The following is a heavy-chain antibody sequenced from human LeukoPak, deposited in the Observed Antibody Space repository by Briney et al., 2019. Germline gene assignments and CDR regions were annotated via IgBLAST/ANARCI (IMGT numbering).Heavy chain of an antibody. V-gene: IGHV4-38-2*02. J-gene: IGHJ4*02. CDR2: INHSGST. Sequence: SETLSLTCTVSGYSISSGYYWSWIRQPPGKGLEWIGEINHSGSTNYNPSLKSRVTISVDTSKNQFSLKLSSVTAADTAVYYCAREGVVAATQIFDYWGQGTLVTVSS. CDR3: AREGVVAATQIFDY. D-gene: IGHD2-15*01. CDR1: GYSISSGYY.